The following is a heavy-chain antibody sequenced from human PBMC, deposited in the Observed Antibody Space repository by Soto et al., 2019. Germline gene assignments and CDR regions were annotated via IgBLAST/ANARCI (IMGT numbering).Heavy chain of an antibody. J-gene: IGHJ4*02. V-gene: IGHV3-30*18. CDR2: ISADGSNT. Sequence: QVQLEASGGGVVQPGRSLRLSCVASGFTFSTFGMHWVRQAPGKGLERVAVISADGSNTYYGDSVRGRFTISRDNTKHTRYLQMIGLRSEDTAMYYCAKTDADGRGGWLQLYYCDSCGQGALVTVSS. CDR1: GFTFSTFG. D-gene: IGHD6-19*01. CDR3: AKTDADGRGGWLQLYYCDS.